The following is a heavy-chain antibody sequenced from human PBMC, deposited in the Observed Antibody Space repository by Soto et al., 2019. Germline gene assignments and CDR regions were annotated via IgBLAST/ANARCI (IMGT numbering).Heavy chain of an antibody. CDR2: INPNSRGT. Sequence: QVQLVQSGAEVKKPGASVKVSCKASGYTFTDYFIHWVRQAPGQGVEWMGWINPNSRGTNYAQKFQGRVTMTRDTSNSTAYMELRGLTSDDTAVYYCARVTLKAGNWFDPWGQGTLVSVSS. V-gene: IGHV1-2*02. CDR3: ARVTLKAGNWFDP. CDR1: GYTFTDYF. J-gene: IGHJ5*02.